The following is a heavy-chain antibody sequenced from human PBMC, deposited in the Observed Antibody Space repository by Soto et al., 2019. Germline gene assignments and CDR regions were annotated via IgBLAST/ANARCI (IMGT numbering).Heavy chain of an antibody. CDR3: ANVLRADY. CDR1: GXTFSSYS. CDR2: ISGSGGST. D-gene: IGHD4-17*01. J-gene: IGHJ4*02. V-gene: IGHV3-23*01. Sequence: PXGSLRLSCAASGXTFSSYSMSWVRQAPGKGLEWVSAISGSGGSTYYADSVNGRFTISRDNSKNTLYLQMNSLRAEDTAVYYCANVLRADYWGQGTLGTVS.